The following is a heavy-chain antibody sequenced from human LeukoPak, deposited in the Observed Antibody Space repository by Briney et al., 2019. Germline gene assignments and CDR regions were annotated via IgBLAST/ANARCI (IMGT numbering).Heavy chain of an antibody. CDR2: IYYSGST. J-gene: IGHJ3*02. Sequence: PSETLSLTCTVSGGSISSYYWSWIRQPPGKGLEWIGYIYYSGSTNYNPSLKSRVTISVDTSKNQFSLKLSSVTAADTAVYYCARAHCSGGSCYRWAFDIWAKGQWSPSLQ. CDR3: ARAHCSGGSCYRWAFDI. D-gene: IGHD2-15*01. V-gene: IGHV4-59*01. CDR1: GGSISSYY.